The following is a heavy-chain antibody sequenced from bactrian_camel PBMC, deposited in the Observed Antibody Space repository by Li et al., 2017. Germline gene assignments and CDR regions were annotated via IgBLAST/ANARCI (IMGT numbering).Heavy chain of an antibody. CDR2: IDSDGRT. J-gene: IGHJ4*01. D-gene: IGHD4*01. V-gene: IGHV3S53*01. CDR3: RQTSTIAAMIASPDLLSMSS. CDR1: GYRYSTYC. Sequence: HVQLVESGGGSVQAGESLRLSCVVSGYRYSTYCMGWFRQVPGNEREPLASIDSDGRTSVADSVKGRFTISKDNAKNTLYLQMNSLKPEDTACTTVRQTSTIAAMIASPDLLSMSSGARGPRSPSP.